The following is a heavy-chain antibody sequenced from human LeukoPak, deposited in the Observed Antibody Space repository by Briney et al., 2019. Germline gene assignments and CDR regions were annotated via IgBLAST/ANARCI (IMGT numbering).Heavy chain of an antibody. CDR2: IIPIFGTA. CDR3: ARGRGGGYSGYDCSY. V-gene: IGHV1-69*05. D-gene: IGHD5-12*01. CDR1: GGTFSSYT. Sequence: GSSEKVSCNATGGTFSSYTISWVRHAPGQGPEWRRGIIPIFGTANYAQKFQGRVTITTDESTSTAYMELSSLRSEDTAVYYCARGRGGGYSGYDCSYWGQGTLVTVSS. J-gene: IGHJ4*02.